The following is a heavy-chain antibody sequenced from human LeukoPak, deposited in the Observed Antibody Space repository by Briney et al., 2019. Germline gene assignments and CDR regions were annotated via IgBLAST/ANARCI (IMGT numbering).Heavy chain of an antibody. J-gene: IGHJ4*02. D-gene: IGHD6-25*01. CDR3: ARDQRGPGSLDY. V-gene: IGHV3-33*01. Sequence: GGSLRLSCAASGFTFSSYGMHWVRQAPGKGLEWVAVIWYDGSNKYYADSVKGRFTISRDNSKNTLYLQMNSLRAEDTAVYYCARDQRGPGSLDYWGQGTLVTVSS. CDR1: GFTFSSYG. CDR2: IWYDGSNK.